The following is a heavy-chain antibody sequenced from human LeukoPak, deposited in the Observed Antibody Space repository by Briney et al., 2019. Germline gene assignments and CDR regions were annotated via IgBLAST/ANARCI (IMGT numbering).Heavy chain of an antibody. CDR2: ISSISSYI. D-gene: IGHD4-17*01. CDR3: ARLTVTRYYFDY. Sequence: PGGSLRLSCAASGFTFSSYSMNWVRQAPGKGLEWVSSISSISSYIYYADSVKGRFTISRDNAKNSLYLQMNSLRAEDTAVYYCARLTVTRYYFDYWGQGTLVTVSS. J-gene: IGHJ4*02. CDR1: GFTFSSYS. V-gene: IGHV3-21*01.